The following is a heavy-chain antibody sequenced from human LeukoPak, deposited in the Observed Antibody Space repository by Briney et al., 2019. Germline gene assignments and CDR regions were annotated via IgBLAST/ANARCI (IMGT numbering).Heavy chain of an antibody. CDR1: GYTFTGYY. Sequence: ASVKVSCKASGYTFTGYYMHWVRQAPGQGLEWMGWINPNSGGTNYAQKFQGRVTMTRDTSISTAYMELSSLRSEDTAVYYCARESPRDGYNPTPTAFDIWGQGTMVTVSS. D-gene: IGHD5-24*01. V-gene: IGHV1-2*02. CDR3: ARESPRDGYNPTPTAFDI. CDR2: INPNSGGT. J-gene: IGHJ3*02.